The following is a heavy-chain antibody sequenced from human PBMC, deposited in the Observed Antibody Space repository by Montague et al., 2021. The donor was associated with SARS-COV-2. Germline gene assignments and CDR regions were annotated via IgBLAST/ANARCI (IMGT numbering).Heavy chain of an antibody. CDR2: INQDGSEN. CDR1: GFTFSSYW. D-gene: IGHD6-13*01. Sequence: SLRLSCAASGFTFSSYWMSWGRQAPGKGLELVANINQDGSENNYVDTVKVRFTISRDNAKNSLYLQMNSLRAEDTAVYYCARVPSSSWYFDYWGQGTLVTVSS. V-gene: IGHV3-7*01. J-gene: IGHJ4*02. CDR3: ARVPSSSWYFDY.